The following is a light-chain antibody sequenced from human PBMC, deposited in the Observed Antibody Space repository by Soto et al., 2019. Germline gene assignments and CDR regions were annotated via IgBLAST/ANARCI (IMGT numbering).Light chain of an antibody. CDR1: SRDVGSYNL. CDR3: CSYAGSSTFWV. V-gene: IGLV2-23*03. CDR2: EGS. Sequence: QSALTQPASVSGSPGQSITMSCTGTSRDVGSYNLVSWYQQHPGKAPKLMIYEGSKRPSGVSNRFSGSKSGNTASLTISVLQAEDEADYYCCSYAGSSTFWVFGGGTQLTVL. J-gene: IGLJ3*02.